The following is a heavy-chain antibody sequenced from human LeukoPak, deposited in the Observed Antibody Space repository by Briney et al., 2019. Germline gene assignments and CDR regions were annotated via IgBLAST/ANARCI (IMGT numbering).Heavy chain of an antibody. CDR1: GGSFSGYY. D-gene: IGHD4-17*01. Sequence: SETLSLTCAVYGGSFSGYYWTWLRQPPGMGLQWIGTVFYRGTTYYNPSLKSRATTSVDTSKNRFSLKLSSVTVADMAVYYCARLARSTRDYSWHFDLWGRGTLVTVSS. CDR3: ARLARSTRDYSWHFDL. CDR2: VFYRGTT. V-gene: IGHV4-34*12. J-gene: IGHJ2*01.